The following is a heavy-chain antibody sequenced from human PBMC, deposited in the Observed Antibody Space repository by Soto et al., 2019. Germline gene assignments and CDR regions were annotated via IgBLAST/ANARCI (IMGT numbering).Heavy chain of an antibody. Sequence: EVQLLESGGGSVQPGGSLRLSCAASGFTFSTYAMSWVRQAPGKGLEWVSAISTSVGSTYYTDSVKGRFTISRDNSKNTLYLHMISLRAEDTAVYYCAKGDQSYDYWGQGTLVTVPS. V-gene: IGHV3-23*01. CDR3: AKGDQSYDY. CDR1: GFTFSTYA. J-gene: IGHJ4*02. CDR2: ISTSVGST. D-gene: IGHD3-10*01.